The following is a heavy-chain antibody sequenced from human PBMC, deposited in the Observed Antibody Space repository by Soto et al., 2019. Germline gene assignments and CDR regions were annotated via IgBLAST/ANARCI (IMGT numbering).Heavy chain of an antibody. V-gene: IGHV1-3*01. CDR1: GYTFTSYA. CDR3: ASSIGLAGDY. J-gene: IGHJ4*02. CDR2: VNAGNGNT. Sequence: VQLVQSGAEVKKPGASVKVSCKASGYTFTSYAMHWVRQAPGQRLEWMGWVNAGNGNTKYAQNCQGRVTITRDTSASTAYTELSSLRSEDTAVYYCASSIGLAGDYWGQGALVTVSS.